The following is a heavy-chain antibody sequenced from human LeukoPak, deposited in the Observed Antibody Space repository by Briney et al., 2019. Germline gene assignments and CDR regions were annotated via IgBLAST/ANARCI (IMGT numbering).Heavy chain of an antibody. Sequence: GGSLRLSCSASGFTFSSYAMHWVRQAPGKGLEYVSAISSNGGSTYYADSVKGRFTISRDNSKNTLYLQMSSLRAEDTAVYYCVKAAVAGTIYFDYWGQGTPVTVSS. CDR3: VKAAVAGTIYFDY. J-gene: IGHJ4*02. V-gene: IGHV3-64D*06. CDR1: GFTFSSYA. D-gene: IGHD6-19*01. CDR2: ISSNGGST.